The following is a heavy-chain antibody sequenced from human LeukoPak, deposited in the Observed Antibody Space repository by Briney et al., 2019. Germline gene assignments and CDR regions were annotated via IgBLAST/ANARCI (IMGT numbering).Heavy chain of an antibody. CDR2: TNAGNGNT. D-gene: IGHD3-16*01. J-gene: IGHJ4*02. CDR1: GYTFTGYY. Sequence: ASVKVSCKASGYTFTGYYMHWVRQAPGQGLEWMGWTNAGNGNTKYSQKFQGRVTITRDTSASTAYMELSSLRSEDTAVYYCARVPGLGGAKDYWGQGTLVTVSS. CDR3: ARVPGLGGAKDY. V-gene: IGHV1-3*01.